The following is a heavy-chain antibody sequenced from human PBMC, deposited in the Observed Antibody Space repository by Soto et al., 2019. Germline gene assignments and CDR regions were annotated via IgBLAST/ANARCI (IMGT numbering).Heavy chain of an antibody. CDR2: INPSGGST. CDR1: GNTFTSYY. J-gene: IGHJ4*02. Sequence: ASVKVSCKASGNTFTSYYMHWVRQAPGQGLEWMGIINPSGGSTSYAQNFQGRVSMTRDTSTTTVYMELSTLRSEDTAVYYCAGSFGYYSPFDYWGQGTLVTISS. V-gene: IGHV1-46*01. D-gene: IGHD1-26*01. CDR3: AGSFGYYSPFDY.